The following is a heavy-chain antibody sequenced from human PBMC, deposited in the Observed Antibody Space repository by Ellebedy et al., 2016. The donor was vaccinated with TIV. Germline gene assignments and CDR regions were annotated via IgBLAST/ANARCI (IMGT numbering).Heavy chain of an antibody. CDR1: GFIFSSYA. CDR2: ITRSGGGI. CDR3: VKGLGYCSSASCYEDY. Sequence: GEPLKISXAASGFIFSSYAMNWVRQAPGKGLEWVSVITRSGGGIYYAESVKGRFTISRDDSKNTLYLQTNSLRAEDTAVYYCVKGLGYCSSASCYEDYWGQGTLVTVSS. D-gene: IGHD2-2*01. V-gene: IGHV3-23*01. J-gene: IGHJ4*02.